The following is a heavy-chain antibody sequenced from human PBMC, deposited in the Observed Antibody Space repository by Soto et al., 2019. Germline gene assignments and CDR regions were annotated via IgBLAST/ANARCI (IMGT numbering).Heavy chain of an antibody. CDR3: ARDPAGTPTYYYYYGMDV. J-gene: IGHJ6*02. V-gene: IGHV3-33*01. CDR2: IWYDGSNK. D-gene: IGHD1-1*01. Sequence: QVQLVESGGGVVQPGRSLRLSCAASGFTFSSYGMHWVRQAPGKGLEWVAVIWYDGSNKYYADSVKGRFTISRDNSKNTLYLQINSLRAEDTAVYYCARDPAGTPTYYYYYGMDVWGQGTTVTVSS. CDR1: GFTFSSYG.